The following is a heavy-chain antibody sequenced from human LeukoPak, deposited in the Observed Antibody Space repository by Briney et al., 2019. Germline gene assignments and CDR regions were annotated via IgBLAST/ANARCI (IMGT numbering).Heavy chain of an antibody. V-gene: IGHV4-59*01. J-gene: IGHJ6*02. CDR1: GGSISSYY. CDR3: ARVYPFGELSGLYYYYGMDV. CDR2: IYYSGST. Sequence: SETLSLTCTVSGGSISSYYWSWIRQPPGKGLEWIGYIYYSGSTNYNPSLKSRVTISVGTSKNQFSLKLSSVTAADTAVYYCARVYPFGELSGLYYYYGMDVWGQGTTVTVSS. D-gene: IGHD3-10*01.